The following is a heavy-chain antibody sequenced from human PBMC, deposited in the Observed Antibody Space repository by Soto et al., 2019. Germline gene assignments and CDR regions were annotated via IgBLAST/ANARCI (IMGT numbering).Heavy chain of an antibody. J-gene: IGHJ2*01. CDR3: AVTPNCGRDCSAASYWYFEI. V-gene: IGHV3-23*01. CDR2: ISGDSGRT. D-gene: IGHD2-21*02. Sequence: EVQLLESGGGLVQPGGSVRLSCAASGLTFGTYAMSWVRQAPGKGLEWVSAISGDSGRTYYADSVKGRYTISRDNSKNTLYLQMTTLRAEDTAVYYCAVTPNCGRDCSAASYWYFEIWGRGTLVTVSS. CDR1: GLTFGTYA.